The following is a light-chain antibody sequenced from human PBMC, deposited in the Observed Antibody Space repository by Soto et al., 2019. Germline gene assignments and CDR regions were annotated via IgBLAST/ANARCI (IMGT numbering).Light chain of an antibody. V-gene: IGKV2-30*02. CDR3: MQGTHWPWK. CDR1: QSLIHSDGNTY. CDR2: DVS. Sequence: DVVMTQSPLSQPVTLGQPASISCRSSQSLIHSDGNTYLNWFQQRPGQPPSRLIYDVSDRYSGVRNRFSGSGAGNDVTLKISRVEAEDVGVYYCMQGTHWPWKFGQLTEVEIK. J-gene: IGKJ1*01.